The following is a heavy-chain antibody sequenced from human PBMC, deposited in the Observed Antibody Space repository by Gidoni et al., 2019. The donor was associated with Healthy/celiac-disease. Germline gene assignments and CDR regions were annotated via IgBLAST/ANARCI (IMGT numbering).Heavy chain of an antibody. Sequence: QVQLQQWGAGLLKPSETLSLTCAVSGWSFSGYYWSWIRQPPGKGLEWIGEINHSGSTNYNPSLKSRVTISVDTSKNQFSLKLSSVTAADTAVYYCARARTIFGVVIIRTNYYMDVWGKGTTVTVSS. V-gene: IGHV4-34*01. CDR2: INHSGST. CDR1: GWSFSGYY. J-gene: IGHJ6*03. D-gene: IGHD3-3*01. CDR3: ARARTIFGVVIIRTNYYMDV.